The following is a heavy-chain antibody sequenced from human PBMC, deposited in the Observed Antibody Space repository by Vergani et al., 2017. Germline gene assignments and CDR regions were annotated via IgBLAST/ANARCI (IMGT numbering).Heavy chain of an antibody. D-gene: IGHD3-16*02. J-gene: IGHJ4*02. CDR2: IKQDGSEK. Sequence: EVQLVESGGGLVQPGGSLRLSCAASGFTFSSYWMSWVRQAPGKGLEWVANIKQDGSEKYYVDSVKGRFTISRDNAKNSLYLQMNSLRAEDTAVYYCARGGDYDYVWGSYRFDYWGQGTLVTVSS. CDR3: ARGGDYDYVWGSYRFDY. CDR1: GFTFSSYW. V-gene: IGHV3-7*01.